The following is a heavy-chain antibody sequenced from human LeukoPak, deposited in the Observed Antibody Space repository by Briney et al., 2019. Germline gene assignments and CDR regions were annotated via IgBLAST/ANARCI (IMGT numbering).Heavy chain of an antibody. J-gene: IGHJ5*02. CDR1: GGSSSGYY. V-gene: IGHV4-34*01. D-gene: IGHD3-3*01. CDR3: ARQVAWEWLPRYNWFDP. Sequence: KPSETLSLTCGVYGGSSSGYYWSWIRQPPGKGLEWIAEINHSGSTNYNPSLKSRVTISVDTSKNQFSLKLSSVTAADTAVYYCARQVAWEWLPRYNWFDPWGQGTLVTVSS. CDR2: INHSGST.